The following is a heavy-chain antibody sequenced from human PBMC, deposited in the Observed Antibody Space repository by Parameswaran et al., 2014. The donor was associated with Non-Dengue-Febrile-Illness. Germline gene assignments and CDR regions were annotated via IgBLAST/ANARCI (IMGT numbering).Heavy chain of an antibody. CDR2: IYYSGST. D-gene: IGHD6-19*01. Sequence: VRQAPGKGLEWIGYIYYSGSTYYNPSLKSRVTISVDTSKNQFSLKLSSVTAADTAVYYCARDQQWLVGGRGMDVWGQGTTVTVSS. V-gene: IGHV4-31*02. J-gene: IGHJ6*02. CDR3: ARDQQWLVGGRGMDV.